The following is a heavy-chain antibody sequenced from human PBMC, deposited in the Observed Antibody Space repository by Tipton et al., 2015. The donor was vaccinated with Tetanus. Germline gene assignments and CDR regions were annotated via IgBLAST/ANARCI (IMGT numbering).Heavy chain of an antibody. D-gene: IGHD3-10*01. CDR3: ARRGYYGSGSFYNLGMDV. CDR2: IYPGDSDT. Sequence: QSGAEVKKPGESLKISCKGSGYYFSGYWIAWVRQMPGKGLEWMGIIYPGDSDTRYSPSFQGQVTISADRSISTAYLEWSRLKASDTAMYYCARRGYYGSGSFYNLGMDVWGQGTTVTVSS. V-gene: IGHV5-51*01. CDR1: GYYFSGYW. J-gene: IGHJ6*02.